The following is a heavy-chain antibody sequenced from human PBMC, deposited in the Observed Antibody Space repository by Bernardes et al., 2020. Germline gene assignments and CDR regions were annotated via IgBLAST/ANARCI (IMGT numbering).Heavy chain of an antibody. Sequence: SVKVSCKASGFTFTSSAVQWVRQARGQRLEWIGWIVVGSGNTNYAQKFQERVTITRDMSTSTAYMELSSLRSEDTAVYYCAAEGVPKVRGSTNYYYYYMDVWGKGTTVTVSS. V-gene: IGHV1-58*01. CDR3: AAEGVPKVRGSTNYYYYYMDV. CDR1: GFTFTSSA. J-gene: IGHJ6*03. D-gene: IGHD3-10*01. CDR2: IVVGSGNT.